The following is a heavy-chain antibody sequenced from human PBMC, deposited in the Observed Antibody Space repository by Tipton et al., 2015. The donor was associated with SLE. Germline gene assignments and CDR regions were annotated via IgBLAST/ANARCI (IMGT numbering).Heavy chain of an antibody. CDR3: ARGGWLVRGYFDL. Sequence: SLRLSCAASGFTFSSYAMSWVRQAPGKGLEWVSAISGSGGSTYYADSVKGRCTISRDNAKNSLYLQMNSLRAEDTAVYYCARGGWLVRGYFDLWVRRPLATVSA. CDR1: GFTFSSYA. D-gene: IGHD6-19*01. J-gene: IGHJ2*01. V-gene: IGHV3-23*01. CDR2: ISGSGGST.